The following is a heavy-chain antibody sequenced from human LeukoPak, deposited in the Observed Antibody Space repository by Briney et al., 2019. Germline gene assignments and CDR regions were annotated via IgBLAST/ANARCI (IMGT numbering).Heavy chain of an antibody. CDR3: ARDAWRRAFNYGMDV. J-gene: IGHJ6*02. D-gene: IGHD5-12*01. V-gene: IGHV3-9*01. Sequence: PGGSLRLSCAVSGFTFDDYAMHWVRQAPGKGLEWVAGISWSSGNIGYADSVKGRFTISRDNAENSLHLQMNSLRTEDTALYFCARDAWRRAFNYGMDVWGQGTTVAVSS. CDR1: GFTFDDYA. CDR2: ISWSSGNI.